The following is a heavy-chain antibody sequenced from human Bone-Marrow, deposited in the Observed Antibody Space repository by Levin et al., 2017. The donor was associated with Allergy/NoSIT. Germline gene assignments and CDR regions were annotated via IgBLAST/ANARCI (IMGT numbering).Heavy chain of an antibody. Sequence: SETLSLTCTVSGGSISSGYYYWTWIRQHPGRGLEWIGYISYSGDTYYNPSLERRVTISGDMSKNQFSLKLTSVTAADTAVYYCARDQRRKNNWNDSFDYWGQGTLITVSS. CDR3: ARDQRRKNNWNDSFDY. CDR2: ISYSGDT. V-gene: IGHV4-31*03. D-gene: IGHD1-20*01. J-gene: IGHJ4*02. CDR1: GGSISSGYYY.